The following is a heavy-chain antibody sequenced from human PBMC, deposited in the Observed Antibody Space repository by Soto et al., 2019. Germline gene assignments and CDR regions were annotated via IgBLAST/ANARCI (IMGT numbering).Heavy chain of an antibody. D-gene: IGHD3-10*01. J-gene: IGHJ6*03. Sequence: ASVKVSCKASGYTFTSYDINWVRQATGQGLEWMGWMNPNSGNTGYAQKFQGRVTMTRNTSISTAYMELSSLRSEDTAVYYCARGRANVLLWFGEFYYYYMDGWGKGTTVTVSS. V-gene: IGHV1-8*01. CDR1: GYTFTSYD. CDR2: MNPNSGNT. CDR3: ARGRANVLLWFGEFYYYYMDG.